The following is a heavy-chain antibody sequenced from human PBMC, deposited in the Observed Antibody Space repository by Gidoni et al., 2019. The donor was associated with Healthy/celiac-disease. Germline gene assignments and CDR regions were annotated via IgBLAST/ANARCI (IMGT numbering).Heavy chain of an antibody. V-gene: IGHV4-39*01. CDR3: ATRIDGIAARNWYFDL. J-gene: IGHJ2*01. CDR2: IYYSGST. D-gene: IGHD6-6*01. Sequence: QLQLQESGPGLVKPSETLSLTCTVSGGSISSSSYYWGWIRQPPGKGLEWIGSIYYSGSTYYNPSLKSRVTISVDTSKNQFSLKLSSVTAADTAVYYCATRIDGIAARNWYFDLWGRGTLVTVSS. CDR1: GGSISSSSYY.